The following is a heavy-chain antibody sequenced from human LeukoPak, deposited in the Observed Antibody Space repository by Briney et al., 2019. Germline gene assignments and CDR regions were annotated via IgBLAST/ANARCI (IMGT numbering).Heavy chain of an antibody. V-gene: IGHV3-48*04. Sequence: GGSLRLSCVASGFTFNTYNMNWVRQAPGKGLEWVSFVSRVGSTIFYADSVKGRFTISRDNAKNSLYLQMNSLRAEDTAVYYCARVTTIFGVVIIAFDWFPIGGWFDPWGQGTLVTVSS. CDR2: VSRVGSTI. J-gene: IGHJ5*02. CDR3: ARVTTIFGVVIIAFDWFPIGGWFDP. CDR1: GFTFNTYN. D-gene: IGHD3-3*01.